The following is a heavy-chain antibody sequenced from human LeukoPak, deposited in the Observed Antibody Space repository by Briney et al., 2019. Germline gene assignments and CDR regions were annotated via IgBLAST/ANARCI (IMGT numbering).Heavy chain of an antibody. D-gene: IGHD2-15*01. CDR2: IKQGGSEK. CDR3: ARDLADCSGGSCYNWFDP. V-gene: IGHV3-7*01. J-gene: IGHJ5*02. Sequence: PGGSLRLSCAASGFTFSSYWMSWVRQAPGEGMGWVANIKQGGSEKYYVGSVKGRFTISRDNAKNSLYLQMNSLRAEDTAVYYCARDLADCSGGSCYNWFDPWGQGTLVTVSS. CDR1: GFTFSSYW.